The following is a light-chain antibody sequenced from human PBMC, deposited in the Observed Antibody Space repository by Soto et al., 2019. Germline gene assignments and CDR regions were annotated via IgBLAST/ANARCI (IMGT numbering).Light chain of an antibody. J-gene: IGKJ1*01. CDR2: GAS. Sequence: IVLTQSPGTLSLSPGERATLSCRASQSVSSSYLAWYQQKPGQAPRLLIYGASSRATGIPDRFSGRGSGTDFTLTISRLEPEDFAVYYCQQYGSSTPWTFGQGTKV. CDR3: QQYGSSTPWT. V-gene: IGKV3-20*01. CDR1: QSVSSSY.